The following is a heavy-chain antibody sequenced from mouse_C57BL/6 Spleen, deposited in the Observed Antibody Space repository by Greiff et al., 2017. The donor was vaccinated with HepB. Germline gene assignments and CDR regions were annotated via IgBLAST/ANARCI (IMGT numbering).Heavy chain of an antibody. V-gene: IGHV1-20*01. CDR1: GYSFTGYF. D-gene: IGHD2-3*01. Sequence: VQLKESGPELVKPGDSVKISCKASGYSFTGYFMNWVMQSHGKSLEWIGRINPYNGDTFYNQKFKGKGTLTVDKSSSTAHMELRSLTSEDSAVYYCARWLLRSAMDYWGQGTSVTVAS. J-gene: IGHJ4*01. CDR2: INPYNGDT. CDR3: ARWLLRSAMDY.